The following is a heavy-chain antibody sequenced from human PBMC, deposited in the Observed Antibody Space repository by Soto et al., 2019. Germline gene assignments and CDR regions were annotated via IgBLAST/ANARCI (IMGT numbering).Heavy chain of an antibody. D-gene: IGHD6-25*01. J-gene: IGHJ6*02. CDR3: VREALRGGSYYYGMDV. CDR1: GYSFTRYW. Sequence: GESLKISCKGSGYSFTRYWIGWVRQMPGKGLEWVGIIYPGDLDTRYSPSFRGQVTISADRSTSTAYLQWNSLKASDTAIYYCVREALRGGSYYYGMDVWGQGTPVTVS. CDR2: IYPGDLDT. V-gene: IGHV5-51*01.